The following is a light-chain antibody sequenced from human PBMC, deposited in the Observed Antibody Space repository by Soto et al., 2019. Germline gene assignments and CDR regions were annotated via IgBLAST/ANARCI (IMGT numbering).Light chain of an antibody. V-gene: IGLV2-14*01. Sequence: QSALTQPASVSGSPGQSITISCTGTSSDVGRYNYVSWYQQHPGRAPRLIVYEVIKRPAGVSNRFSGSKSGNTASLTISGLHAADEADYYCCSYTRSSTLLFGGGTQLTVL. J-gene: IGLJ7*01. CDR3: CSYTRSSTLL. CDR2: EVI. CDR1: SSDVGRYNY.